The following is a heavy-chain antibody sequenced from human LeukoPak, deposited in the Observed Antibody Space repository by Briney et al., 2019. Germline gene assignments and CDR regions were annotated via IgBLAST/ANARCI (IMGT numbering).Heavy chain of an antibody. V-gene: IGHV3-23*01. Sequence: PGGSLRLSCAASGFTFSSYAMSWVRQAPGKGLEWVSAISGSGGSTYYADSVKGRFTISRDNSKNTLYLQMNSLRAEDTAVYYCANSLKWLGHPLDYWGQGTLVTVSS. D-gene: IGHD6-19*01. J-gene: IGHJ4*02. CDR3: ANSLKWLGHPLDY. CDR1: GFTFSSYA. CDR2: ISGSGGST.